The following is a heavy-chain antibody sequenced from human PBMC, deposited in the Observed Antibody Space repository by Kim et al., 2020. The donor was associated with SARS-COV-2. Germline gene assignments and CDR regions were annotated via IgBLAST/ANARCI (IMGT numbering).Heavy chain of an antibody. V-gene: IGHV1-69*13. J-gene: IGHJ4*02. CDR1: GGTFSSYA. D-gene: IGHD1-26*01. CDR2: IIPIFGTA. Sequence: SVKVSCKASGGTFSSYAISWVRQAPGQGLEWMGGIIPIFGTANYAQKFQGRVTITADESTSTAYMELSSLRSEDTAVYYCAREVGPPRAYFDYWGQGTLVTVSS. CDR3: AREVGPPRAYFDY.